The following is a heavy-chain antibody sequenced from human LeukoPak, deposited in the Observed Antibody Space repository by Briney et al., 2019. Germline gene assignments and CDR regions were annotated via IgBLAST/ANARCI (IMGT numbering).Heavy chain of an antibody. CDR3: ARGPYYDFWSGYSFYYFDY. Sequence: KGLEWIGEINHSGSANYNPSLKGRVIISVDTSKNQFSLKLSSVTAADTAVYYCARGPYYDFWSGYSFYYFDYWGQGTLVTVSS. V-gene: IGHV4-34*01. J-gene: IGHJ4*02. D-gene: IGHD3-3*01. CDR2: INHSGSA.